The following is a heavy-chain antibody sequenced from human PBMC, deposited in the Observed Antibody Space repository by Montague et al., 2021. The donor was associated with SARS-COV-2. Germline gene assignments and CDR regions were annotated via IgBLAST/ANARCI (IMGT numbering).Heavy chain of an antibody. CDR3: ARLRDGVVPSPILGVGPYYSYSCLDF. J-gene: IGHJ6*03. CDR1: GGSFSGYH. D-gene: IGHD3-10*01. CDR2: INHGGIT. Sequence: TLSLTCAVYGGSFSGYHWNWIRQPPGKGLEWIGEINHGGITNYNPSLKSRLTISADTSKNQSSLKLTSVAAADTAVYYCARLRDGVVPSPILGVGPYYSYSCLDFWGKGTPVTVSS. V-gene: IGHV4-34*01.